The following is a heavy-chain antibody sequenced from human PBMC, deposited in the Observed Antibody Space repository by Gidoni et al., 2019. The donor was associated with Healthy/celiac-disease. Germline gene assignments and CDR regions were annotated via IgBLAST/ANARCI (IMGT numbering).Heavy chain of an antibody. J-gene: IGHJ4*02. CDR3: ARGATVVRD. D-gene: IGHD4-17*01. V-gene: IGHV4-34*01. CDR1: GGSFSGYY. CDR2: INHSGSP. Sequence: LQLQQWGAGLLQPSETLSPTCAVYGGSFSGYYGSWIRQPPGQGLEWIGEINHSGSPNYHPSRKSRVTISVDTSKTQFSLKLSSVTAADTAVYYCARGATVVRDWGQRTLVTVSS.